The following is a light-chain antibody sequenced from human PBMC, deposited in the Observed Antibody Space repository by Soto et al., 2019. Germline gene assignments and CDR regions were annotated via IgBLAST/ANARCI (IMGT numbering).Light chain of an antibody. J-gene: IGKJ1*01. CDR1: QSVSSD. V-gene: IGKV3-15*01. CDR3: QQYNNWPRT. Sequence: EIVMTQSPATLSVSPGERATLSCRASQSVSSDLAWYHQKPGQAPRLLIYGASTRATGIPARFSGSGSGTEFTLTINGLQSEDFAVYYCQQYNNWPRTFGQGTKVDI. CDR2: GAS.